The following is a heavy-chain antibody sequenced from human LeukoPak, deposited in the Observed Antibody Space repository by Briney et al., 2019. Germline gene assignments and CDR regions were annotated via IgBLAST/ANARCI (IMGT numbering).Heavy chain of an antibody. D-gene: IGHD1-26*01. CDR3: ARAGKNGLLDY. Sequence: SCKASGGTFSSYAISWVRQAPGKGLEWVGRIKSKTDGGTTDYAAPVKGRFTISRDDSKNTLYLQMNSLKTEDTAAYYCARAGKNGLLDYWGQGTLVTVSS. V-gene: IGHV3-15*01. CDR2: IKSKTDGGTT. CDR1: GGTFSSYA. J-gene: IGHJ4*02.